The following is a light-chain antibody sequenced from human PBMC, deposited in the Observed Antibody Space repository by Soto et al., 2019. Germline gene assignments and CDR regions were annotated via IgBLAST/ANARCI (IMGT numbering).Light chain of an antibody. CDR1: SSNIGAGYD. J-gene: IGLJ2*01. V-gene: IGLV1-40*01. CDR3: QSYDSSLSVV. CDR2: VNS. Sequence: QSVLTQPPSVSGAPGQRVTISCTGSSSNIGAGYDVHWYQQLPGTAPKLLIYVNSNRPSGVPDRFSGSKSGTSASLAITGLQAEDAADYYCQSYDSSLSVVFGGGTHLTVL.